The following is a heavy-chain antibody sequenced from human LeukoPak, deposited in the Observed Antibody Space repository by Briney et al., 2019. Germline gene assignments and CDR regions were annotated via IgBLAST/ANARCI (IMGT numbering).Heavy chain of an antibody. V-gene: IGHV4-59*01. J-gene: IGHJ5*02. CDR1: GGSISSYY. D-gene: IGHD4-17*01. CDR3: ARDNYGDSVWFDP. Sequence: SETLSLTCTVSGGSISSYYWSWIRQPPGEGLGWIGYIYYSGSTNYNPSLKSRVTISVDTSKTQFSLKLSSVTAADTAVYYCARDNYGDSVWFDPWGQGTLVTVSS. CDR2: IYYSGST.